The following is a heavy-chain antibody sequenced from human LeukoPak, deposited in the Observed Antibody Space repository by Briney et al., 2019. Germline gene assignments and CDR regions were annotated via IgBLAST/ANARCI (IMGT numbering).Heavy chain of an antibody. CDR1: GFTFSDYA. J-gene: IGHJ4*02. Sequence: PGGSLRLSCVASGFTFSDYAMSWVRQAPGRGLEWVAAISGSGGCTYYADSVKGRFTISRDNSKNTLYLHMNSLRVEDTAVYYCAKDQLIVYFDYWGQGTLVTVSS. CDR3: AKDQLIVYFDY. CDR2: ISGSGGCT. D-gene: IGHD1-1*01. V-gene: IGHV3-23*01.